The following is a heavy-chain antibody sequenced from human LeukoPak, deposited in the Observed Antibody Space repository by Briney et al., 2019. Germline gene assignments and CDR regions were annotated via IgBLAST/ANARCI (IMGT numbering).Heavy chain of an antibody. J-gene: IGHJ4*02. CDR2: ISSSSDYI. V-gene: IGHV3-21*06. D-gene: IGHD2-8*01. Sequence: GGSLRLSCAASGFTFSTYSMHWVRQAPGKGLEWVSSISSSSDYIFYADSVKGRFTISRDNAKNSLYLQMNSLRAEDTAVYYCTRGTDGLWDFWGQGTLVTVSS. CDR3: TRGTDGLWDF. CDR1: GFTFSTYS.